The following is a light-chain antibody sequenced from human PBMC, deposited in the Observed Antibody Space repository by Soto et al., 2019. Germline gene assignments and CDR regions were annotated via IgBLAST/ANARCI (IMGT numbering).Light chain of an antibody. CDR1: QRISTH. V-gene: IGKV1-5*01. CDR3: QQYGSHLYT. CDR2: DAS. Sequence: QMTQSPATLSASVGDRVTITCRASQRISTHLAWYQQKPGKAPEVLIYDASTLESGVPPRFSGSESGTKFTLTISSLQPDDFATYYFQQYGSHLYTFGQGTKVEIK. J-gene: IGKJ2*01.